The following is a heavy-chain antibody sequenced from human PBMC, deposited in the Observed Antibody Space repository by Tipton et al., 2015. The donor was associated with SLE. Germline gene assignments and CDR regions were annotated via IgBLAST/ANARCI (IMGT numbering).Heavy chain of an antibody. CDR3: AGCWERDGVFDS. CDR2: ISGSGGIT. CDR1: GFTFSNYA. V-gene: IGHV3-23*01. Sequence: SLRLSCAASGFTFSNYALSWVRQVPGKGLEWVSAISGSGGITYYADSVRGRSTISRDNSNNTMYLQMNSLRAEDTAVYFCAGCWERDGVFDSWGQGTLVTVSS. D-gene: IGHD1-26*01. J-gene: IGHJ4*02.